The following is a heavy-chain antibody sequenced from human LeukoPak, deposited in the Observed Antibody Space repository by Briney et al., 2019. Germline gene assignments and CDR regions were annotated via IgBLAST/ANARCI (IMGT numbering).Heavy chain of an antibody. CDR2: ISSSSSYI. CDR1: GFTFSRYT. CDR3: ARDTPRYYYDSSGYRRLDAFDI. D-gene: IGHD3-22*01. Sequence: GGSLRLSCTASGFTFSRYTMNWVRQAPGKGLEWVSSISSSSSYIYYADSVKGRFTISRDNAKNSLYLQMNSLRAEDAAVYYCARDTPRYYYDSSGYRRLDAFDIWGQGTMVTVSS. V-gene: IGHV3-21*01. J-gene: IGHJ3*02.